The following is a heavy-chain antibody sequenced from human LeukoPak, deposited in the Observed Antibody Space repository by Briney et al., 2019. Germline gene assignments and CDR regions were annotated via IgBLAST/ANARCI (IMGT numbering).Heavy chain of an antibody. CDR3: ARSTTVTTFDY. Sequence: SQTLSLTCAVSGGSISSGGYSWSWTRQPPGKGLEWIGYIYHSGSTYYNPSLKSRVTISVDRSKNQFSLKLSSVTAADTAVYYCARSTTVTTFDYWGQGTLVTVSS. CDR1: GGSISSGGYS. CDR2: IYHSGST. D-gene: IGHD4-17*01. V-gene: IGHV4-30-2*01. J-gene: IGHJ4*02.